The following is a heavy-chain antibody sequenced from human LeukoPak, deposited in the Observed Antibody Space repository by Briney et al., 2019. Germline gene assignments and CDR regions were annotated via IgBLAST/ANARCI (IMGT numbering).Heavy chain of an antibody. Sequence: SETLSLTCAVSGYSISSGYYWGWIRRPPGKGREWIGSIYHSGSTYYNPSLKSRVTISVDTSKNQFSLKLSSVTAADTAVYYCARFIVVVVAATFAWFDPWGQGTLVTVSS. CDR2: IYHSGST. V-gene: IGHV4-38-2*01. J-gene: IGHJ5*02. CDR1: GYSISSGYY. CDR3: ARFIVVVVAATFAWFDP. D-gene: IGHD2-15*01.